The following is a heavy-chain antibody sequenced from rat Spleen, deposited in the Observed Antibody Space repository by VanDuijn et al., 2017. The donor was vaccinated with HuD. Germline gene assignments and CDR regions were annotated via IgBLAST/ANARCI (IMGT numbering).Heavy chain of an antibody. V-gene: IGHV5-20*01. CDR3: ARTIYDYFDY. CDR2: IGYDGGNT. CDR1: GFTFSDYY. J-gene: IGHJ2*01. Sequence: EVQLAESGGGLVQPGRSLKLSCTASGFTFSDYYMAWVRQAPTKGLEWVASIGYDGGNTYYRDSVKGRFTISRDNAKRTLYLQMNSLRSEDTATYYCARTIYDYFDYWGQGVMVTVSS.